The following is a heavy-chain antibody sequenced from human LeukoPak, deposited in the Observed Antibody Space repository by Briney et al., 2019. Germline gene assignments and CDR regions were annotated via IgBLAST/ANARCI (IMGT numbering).Heavy chain of an antibody. D-gene: IGHD2-15*01. CDR2: IKSISDRGTT. J-gene: IGHJ4*02. Sequence: GGSLRLSCAASGFSFNNAWMSWVRQAPGKGLEWVGRIKSISDRGTTDFAAPVKGRFSISRDDSKNTLYLQMNSPKTEDTAVYYCTTHCGGGTCYGYWGQGTLVTASS. CDR1: GFSFNNAW. CDR3: TTHCGGGTCYGY. V-gene: IGHV3-15*01.